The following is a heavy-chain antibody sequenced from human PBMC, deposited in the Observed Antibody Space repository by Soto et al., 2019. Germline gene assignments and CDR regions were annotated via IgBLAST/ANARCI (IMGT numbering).Heavy chain of an antibody. J-gene: IGHJ4*02. CDR2: FNHSGST. Sequence: QVQLQQWGAGLLKPSETLSLTCAVYGGSFSGCYWSWIRQPPGKGLEWIGEFNHSGSTNYNPSLKSRVTISVDTSKNQFSLKLSSVTAADTAVYYCARGLHDYGDYGRIDYWGQGTLVTVSS. CDR3: ARGLHDYGDYGRIDY. V-gene: IGHV4-34*01. CDR1: GGSFSGCY. D-gene: IGHD4-17*01.